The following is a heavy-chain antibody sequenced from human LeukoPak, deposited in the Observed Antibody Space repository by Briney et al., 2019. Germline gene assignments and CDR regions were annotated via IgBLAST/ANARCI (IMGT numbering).Heavy chain of an antibody. CDR1: GYSIKTGRY. Sequence: SETLSLTCAVSGYSIKTGRYWGWIRQLPGKGLEWIGSIYQSGSTYYNPSLKSRITISVDKSKNQFSLNLRSLTAQDTAVYYCARSLSTAGIDYWGQGILVTVSS. CDR2: IYQSGST. J-gene: IGHJ4*02. V-gene: IGHV4-38-2*01. CDR3: ARSLSTAGIDY.